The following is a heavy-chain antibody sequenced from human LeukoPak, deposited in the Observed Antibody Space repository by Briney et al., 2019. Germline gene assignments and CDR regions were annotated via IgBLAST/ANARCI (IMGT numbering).Heavy chain of an antibody. J-gene: IGHJ4*02. CDR2: IYNSGST. CDR1: GGSISNDNYY. Sequence: PSETLSLTCSVSGGSISNDNYYWGWIRQPPGKGLEWIGSIYNSGSTYYNPSLKSRVTVSVDRPKNHFSLKLNSVTAADTAVYYCARHVASYDFDFWGQGSLVTVSS. V-gene: IGHV4-39*01. D-gene: IGHD2-21*01. CDR3: ARHVASYDFDF.